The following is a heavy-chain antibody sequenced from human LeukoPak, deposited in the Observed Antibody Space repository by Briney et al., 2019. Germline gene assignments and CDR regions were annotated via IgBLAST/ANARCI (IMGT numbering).Heavy chain of an antibody. Sequence: GGSLRLSCAASGFTVSSNYMSWVRQAPGKGLEWVSVIHSGGSTYYADSVKGRFTISRDNSKNTLYLQMNSLRAEDTAVYYCARETITYDFWSGPDAFDIWGQGTMVTVSS. J-gene: IGHJ3*02. CDR2: IHSGGST. CDR1: GFTVSSNY. D-gene: IGHD3-3*01. CDR3: ARETITYDFWSGPDAFDI. V-gene: IGHV3-66*01.